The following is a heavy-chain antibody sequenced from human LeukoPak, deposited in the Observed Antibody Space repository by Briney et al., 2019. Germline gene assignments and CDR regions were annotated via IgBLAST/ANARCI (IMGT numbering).Heavy chain of an antibody. CDR1: GFTFSSYS. Sequence: GGSLRLSCAASGFTFSSYSMNWVRQAPGKGLEWVSYISSSSSTIYYADSVKGRFTISRDNAKNSLYLQMNSLRAEDTAVYYCARGDPHYGDYLLFDYWGQGTLVTVSS. CDR2: ISSSSSTI. CDR3: ARGDPHYGDYLLFDY. J-gene: IGHJ4*02. V-gene: IGHV3-48*04. D-gene: IGHD4-17*01.